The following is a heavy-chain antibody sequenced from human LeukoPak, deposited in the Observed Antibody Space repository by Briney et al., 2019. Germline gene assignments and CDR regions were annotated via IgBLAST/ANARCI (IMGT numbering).Heavy chain of an antibody. CDR1: GFTVTSNY. CDR3: ARDGGLNTNFDY. D-gene: IGHD2-15*01. Sequence: GGSLRLSCAVSGFTVTSNYMSWVRQAPGKGLEWVSVVYPGGFTYHADSVKGRFTISRDTSKNTVYLQMNSLRAEDTAVYYCARDGGLNTNFDYWGQGTLVTVSS. J-gene: IGHJ4*02. V-gene: IGHV3-66*01. CDR2: VYPGGFT.